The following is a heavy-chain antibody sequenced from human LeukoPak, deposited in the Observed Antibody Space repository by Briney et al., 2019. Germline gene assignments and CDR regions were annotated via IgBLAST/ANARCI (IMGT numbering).Heavy chain of an antibody. Sequence: SETLSLTCAVYGGSFSGYYWSWIRQPPGKGLEWIGEIIHSGSTNYNPSLKSRVTISVDTSKNQFSLKLSSVTAADTAVYYCARGGRNYYYYGMDVWGQGTTVTVSS. CDR1: GGSFSGYY. CDR3: ARGGRNYYYYGMDV. D-gene: IGHD1-14*01. CDR2: IIHSGST. V-gene: IGHV4-34*01. J-gene: IGHJ6*02.